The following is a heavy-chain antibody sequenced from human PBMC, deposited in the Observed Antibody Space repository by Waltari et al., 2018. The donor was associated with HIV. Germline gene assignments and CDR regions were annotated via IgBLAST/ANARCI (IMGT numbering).Heavy chain of an antibody. J-gene: IGHJ6*02. CDR3: AGIVHRASYSMDV. D-gene: IGHD2-21*01. CDR2: INPRGGT. CDR1: GGSLGTYY. Sequence: QVQLQQWGAGLLKPSETLSVTCTVSGGSLGTYYWNWVRHFPGKGLEWIGEINPRGGTTYKPSLKGRVTISRDCSKNLFSLKLTSVTAADTALYYCAGIVHRASYSMDVWGQGTTVTVSS. V-gene: IGHV4-34*02.